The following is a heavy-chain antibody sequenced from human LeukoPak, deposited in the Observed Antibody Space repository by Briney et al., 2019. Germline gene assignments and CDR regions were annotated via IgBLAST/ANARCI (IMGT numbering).Heavy chain of an antibody. CDR2: IYYSGST. D-gene: IGHD3-10*01. V-gene: IGHV4-39*01. CDR1: GGSISSSSYY. J-gene: IGHJ5*02. CDR3: ARHHALDYYGSGSYYYGWFDP. Sequence: SETLSPTCTVSGGSISSSSYYWGWIRQPPGKGLEWIGSIYYSGSTYYNPSLKSRVTISVDTSKNQFSLKLSSVTAADTAVYYCARHHALDYYGSGSYYYGWFDPWGQGTLVTVSS.